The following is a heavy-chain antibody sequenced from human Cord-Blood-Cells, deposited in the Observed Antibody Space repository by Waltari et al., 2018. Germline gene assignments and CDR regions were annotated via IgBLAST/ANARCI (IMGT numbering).Heavy chain of an antibody. V-gene: IGHV4-4*07. CDR1: GGSISSYY. CDR2: IYTSGST. CDR3: ARDSVVATRRRYYYYYGMDV. Sequence: QVQLQESGPGLVKPSETLSLTCTVSGGSISSYYWSWIRQPAGKGLEWIGRIYTSGSTNHNPSLKSRVTMSVDTSKNQFSLKLSSVTAADTAVYYCARDSVVATRRRYYYYYGMDVWGQGTTVTVSS. J-gene: IGHJ6*02. D-gene: IGHD5-12*01.